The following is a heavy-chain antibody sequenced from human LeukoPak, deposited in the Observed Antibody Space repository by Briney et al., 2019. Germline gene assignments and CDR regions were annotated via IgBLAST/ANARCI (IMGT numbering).Heavy chain of an antibody. CDR3: AREGGSGSYYTGYYYYYMDV. J-gene: IGHJ6*03. D-gene: IGHD3-10*01. CDR2: ISAYNGNT. CDR1: GYTFTGYY. Sequence: GASVKVSCKASGYTFTGYYMHWVRQAPGQGLEWMGWISAYNGNTNYAQKLQGRVTMTTDTSTSTAYMELRRLRSDDTAVYCCAREGGSGSYYTGYYYYYMDVWGKGTTVTVSS. V-gene: IGHV1-18*04.